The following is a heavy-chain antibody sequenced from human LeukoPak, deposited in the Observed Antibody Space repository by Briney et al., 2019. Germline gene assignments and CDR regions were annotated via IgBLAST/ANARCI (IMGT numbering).Heavy chain of an antibody. CDR1: GYSISSGYY. CDR3: ARGRIQPDY. J-gene: IGHJ4*02. V-gene: IGHV4-38-2*02. Sequence: SETLSLTCTVSGYSISSGYYWGWIRQPPGKGLEWIGSIYHSGSTYYNPSLKSRVTISVDTSKNQFSLKLSSATAADTAVYYCARGRIQPDYWGQGTLVTVSS. D-gene: IGHD5-18*01. CDR2: IYHSGST.